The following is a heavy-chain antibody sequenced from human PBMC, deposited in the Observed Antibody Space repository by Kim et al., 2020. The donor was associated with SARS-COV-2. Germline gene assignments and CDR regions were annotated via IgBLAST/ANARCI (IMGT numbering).Heavy chain of an antibody. J-gene: IGHJ4*02. CDR3: ARDGGWGGMGIAAAD. Sequence: GGSLRLSCAASGFTFSDYYMSWIRQAPGKGLEWISHINSRSTSTDYADSVKGRFPISRDNAKNSLYLQMNSLRAEDTAVYYCARDGGWGGMGIAAADWGQGALVTVSS. CDR1: GFTFSDYY. D-gene: IGHD6-13*01. CDR2: INSRSTST. V-gene: IGHV3-11*06.